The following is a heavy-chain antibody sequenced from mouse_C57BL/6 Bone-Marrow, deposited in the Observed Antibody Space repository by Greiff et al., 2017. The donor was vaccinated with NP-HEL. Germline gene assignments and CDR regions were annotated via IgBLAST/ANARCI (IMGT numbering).Heavy chain of an antibody. CDR3: ARHGYYGNYVMDY. CDR1: GFSLTSYG. D-gene: IGHD2-1*01. Sequence: VQVVESGPGLVAPSQSLSITCTVSGFSLTSYGVHWVRQPPGKGLEWLVVIWSDGSTTYNSALKSRLSISKDNSKSQVFLKMNSLQTDDTAMYYCARHGYYGNYVMDYWGQGTSVTVSS. J-gene: IGHJ4*01. V-gene: IGHV2-6-1*01. CDR2: IWSDGST.